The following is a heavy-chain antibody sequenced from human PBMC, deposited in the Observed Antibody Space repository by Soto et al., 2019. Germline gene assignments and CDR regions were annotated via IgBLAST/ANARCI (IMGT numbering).Heavy chain of an antibody. Sequence: PGGSLRLSCAASGFTFSSYAMSWVRQAPGKGLEWVSAISGSDGSTYYADSVKVRFTISRDNAKNTLYLQMNSLRAEDTAVYYCAKSQHYDILTGFSYFFDYCGQGTLVTFSS. V-gene: IGHV3-23*01. CDR1: GFTFSSYA. CDR3: AKSQHYDILTGFSYFFDY. CDR2: ISGSDGST. J-gene: IGHJ4*02. D-gene: IGHD3-9*01.